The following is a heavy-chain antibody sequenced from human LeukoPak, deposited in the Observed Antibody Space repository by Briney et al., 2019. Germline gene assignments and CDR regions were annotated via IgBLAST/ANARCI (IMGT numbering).Heavy chain of an antibody. CDR2: ISSSSSYI. Sequence: PGGSLRLSCAASGFTLSSYSMNWVRQAPGKGLEWVSSISSSSSYIYYADSVKGRFTISRDNAKNSLYLQMNSLRAEDTAVYYCAGDSYGGNSGLLLHWGQGTLVTVSS. V-gene: IGHV3-21*01. CDR3: AGDSYGGNSGLLLH. D-gene: IGHD4-23*01. CDR1: GFTLSSYS. J-gene: IGHJ1*01.